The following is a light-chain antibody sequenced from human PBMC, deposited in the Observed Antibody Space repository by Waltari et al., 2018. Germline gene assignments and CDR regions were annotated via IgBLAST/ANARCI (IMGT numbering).Light chain of an antibody. V-gene: IGLV3-21*02. CDR1: NIGDKR. CDR3: QVWDSGGDRVV. CDR2: DDS. J-gene: IGLJ2*01. Sequence: YVLTQPPSVSVAPGQTARITCAGNNIGDKRVHWYQQKPGQAPVLVVHDDSDRPPGVPGRFAGSNSGSTATVTSTRVEAGDEADYYCQVWDSGGDRVVFGGGTRLSVL.